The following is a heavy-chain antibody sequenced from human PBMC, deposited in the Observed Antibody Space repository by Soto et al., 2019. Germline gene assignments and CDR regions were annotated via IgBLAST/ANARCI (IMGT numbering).Heavy chain of an antibody. CDR2: ISGSGGST. J-gene: IGHJ6*02. CDR1: GFTFSSYA. CDR3: AKGAGWFGELLSVDYYYYGMDV. D-gene: IGHD3-10*01. Sequence: PGGSLRLSCAASGFTFSSYAMSWVRQAPGKGLEWVSAISGSGGSTYYADSVKGRFTISRDNSKNTLYLQMNSLRAEDTAVYYCAKGAGWFGELLSVDYYYYGMDVWGQGTKVTVSS. V-gene: IGHV3-23*01.